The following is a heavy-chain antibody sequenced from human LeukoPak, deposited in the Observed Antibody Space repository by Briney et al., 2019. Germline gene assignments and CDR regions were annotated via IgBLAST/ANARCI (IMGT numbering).Heavy chain of an antibody. CDR1: GFTLSTYS. V-gene: IGHV3-48*01. D-gene: IGHD4-17*01. Sequence: GGSLRLSCAASGFTLSTYSMNWVRQAPGKGLEWVAYISSTSSTIHHADSVKGRFTISRDNAKNLLYLQMNSLRAEDTAVYYCVRDFTVTSRDYWGQGTLVTVSS. CDR3: VRDFTVTSRDY. J-gene: IGHJ4*02. CDR2: ISSTSSTI.